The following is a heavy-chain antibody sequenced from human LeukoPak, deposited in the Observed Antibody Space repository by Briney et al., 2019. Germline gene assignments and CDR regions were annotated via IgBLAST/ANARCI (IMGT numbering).Heavy chain of an antibody. CDR2: ISGSGGST. D-gene: IGHD6-19*01. CDR3: AKDLFISRWLHHWCY. V-gene: IGHV3-23*01. J-gene: IGHJ4*02. CDR1: GFTFSSDA. Sequence: GGSLRLSCAASGFTFSSDATGGVRQAPGEGLEWVSDISGSGGSTYYAESVKGRFTISRDNSKNTLYLQMNSLRAEDTDVYYCAKDLFISRWLHHWCYWGQGTLVTVAS.